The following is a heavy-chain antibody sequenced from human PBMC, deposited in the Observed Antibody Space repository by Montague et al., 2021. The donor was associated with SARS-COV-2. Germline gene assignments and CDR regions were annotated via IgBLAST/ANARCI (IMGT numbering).Heavy chain of an antibody. CDR1: GGSFSVYY. CDR3: AKEREVVRAARTLVAFDL. J-gene: IGHJ3*01. Sequence: SETLSLTCAVYGGSFSVYYWSWLRQSPRSGLEWLAEINHSGSANYHPSLKGRVTISVDTSKNQFPLKLTSVTAADTAMYYCAKEREVVRAARTLVAFDLWGQGTMVTVSS. D-gene: IGHD2-2*01. V-gene: IGHV4-34*01. CDR2: INHSGSA.